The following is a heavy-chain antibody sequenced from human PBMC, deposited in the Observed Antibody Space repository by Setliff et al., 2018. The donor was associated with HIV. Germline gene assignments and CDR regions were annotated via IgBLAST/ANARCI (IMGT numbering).Heavy chain of an antibody. CDR3: ATRGRDLGFDY. CDR1: GYTFTTYG. Sequence: RASVKVSCKASGYTFTTYGISWVRQAPGQRPQWMGWIIAGDGRTKYSQDFQGRVTITRDTSASTAYMELSSLRSEDTAVYYCATRGRDLGFDYWGQGTLVTVSS. V-gene: IGHV1-3*03. J-gene: IGHJ4*02. D-gene: IGHD1-1*01. CDR2: IIAGDGRT.